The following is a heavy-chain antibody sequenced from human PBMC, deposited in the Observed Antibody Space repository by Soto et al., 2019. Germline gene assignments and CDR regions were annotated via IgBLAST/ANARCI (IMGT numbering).Heavy chain of an antibody. J-gene: IGHJ4*02. D-gene: IGHD2-21*01. V-gene: IGHV3-11*06. CDR3: AKTIVAASGYYFDH. CDR1: GFSFGDSY. CDR2: ISGGSSYT. Sequence: QVQLVESGGGLVEPGGSLRLACAASGFSFGDSYMSWVRQAPGKWLEWLSYISGGSSYTNYADSVKGRFTISRDNAKRSLYLEMNSLRADDTAVYYCAKTIVAASGYYFDHWGQGNVVTVSS.